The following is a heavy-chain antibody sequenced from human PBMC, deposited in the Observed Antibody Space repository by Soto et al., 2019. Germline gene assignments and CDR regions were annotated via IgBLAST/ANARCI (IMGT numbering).Heavy chain of an antibody. Sequence: GGSLRLSCAASGFTFSSYEMNWVRQAPGKGLEWVSYISSSGSTIYYADSVKGRFTISRDNAKNSLYLQMNSLRAEDTAVYYCARDQPARPSPYYYGMDVWGQGTTVTVSS. CDR3: ARDQPARPSPYYYGMDV. CDR1: GFTFSSYE. J-gene: IGHJ6*02. CDR2: ISSSGSTI. D-gene: IGHD6-6*01. V-gene: IGHV3-48*03.